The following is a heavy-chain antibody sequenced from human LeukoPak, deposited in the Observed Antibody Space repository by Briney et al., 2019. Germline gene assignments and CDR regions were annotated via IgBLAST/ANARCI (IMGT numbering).Heavy chain of an antibody. V-gene: IGHV3-15*07. CDR3: ATVSSPNYYGMDV. CDR2: IKSKTDGGTT. D-gene: IGHD2-2*01. Sequence: GGSLRLSCAASGFSFNTAWMNWVRQAPGKGLEWVGRIKSKTDGGTTEYAAPVKGRFTISRDDSKNTLYLQMNSLKTEDTAVYYCATVSSPNYYGMDVWGRGTTVTVSS. J-gene: IGHJ6*02. CDR1: GFSFNTAW.